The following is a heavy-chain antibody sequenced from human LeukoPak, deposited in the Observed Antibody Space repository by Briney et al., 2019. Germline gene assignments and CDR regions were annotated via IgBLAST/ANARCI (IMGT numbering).Heavy chain of an antibody. D-gene: IGHD5-12*01. CDR1: GGSISSGGYY. CDR3: ARELYSGYDY. Sequence: SEALSLTCTVSGGSISSGGYYWSWIRQPPGKGLEWIGYIYHSGSTYYNPSLKSRVTISVDRSKNQFSLKLRSVTAADTAVYYCARELYSGYDYWGQGTLVTVSS. J-gene: IGHJ4*02. CDR2: IYHSGST. V-gene: IGHV4-30-2*01.